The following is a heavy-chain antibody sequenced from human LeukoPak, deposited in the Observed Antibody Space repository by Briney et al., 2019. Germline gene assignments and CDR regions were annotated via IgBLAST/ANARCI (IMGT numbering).Heavy chain of an antibody. V-gene: IGHV3-23*01. Sequence: PGGSLRLSCAASGFTFSDYYMSWIRQAPGKGLEWVSAISGSGGSTYYADSVKGRFTISRDNSKNTLYLQMNSLRAEDTAVYYCAKDAIYYDILTGYSRDNWFDPWGQGTLVTVSS. CDR3: AKDAIYYDILTGYSRDNWFDP. D-gene: IGHD3-9*01. J-gene: IGHJ5*02. CDR1: GFTFSDYY. CDR2: ISGSGGST.